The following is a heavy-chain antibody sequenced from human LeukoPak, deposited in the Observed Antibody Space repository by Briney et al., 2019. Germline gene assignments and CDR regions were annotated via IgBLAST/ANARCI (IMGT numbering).Heavy chain of an antibody. CDR1: GGSISSYY. D-gene: IGHD2-15*01. CDR2: IYPSGST. J-gene: IGHJ3*02. Sequence: SETLSLTCTVSGGSISSYYWSWIRQPAAKGLEWIGRIYPSGSTYYSPSLKSRVTMSVDTSKNQFSLKLSSVTAADTAVYYCSRDRIDDAFDIWGQGTMVTVSS. V-gene: IGHV4-4*07. CDR3: SRDRIDDAFDI.